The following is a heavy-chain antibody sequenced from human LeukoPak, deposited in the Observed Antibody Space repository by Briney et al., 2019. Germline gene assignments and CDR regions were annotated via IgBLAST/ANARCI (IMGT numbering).Heavy chain of an antibody. CDR1: GGSISSGGYY. J-gene: IGHJ4*02. D-gene: IGHD3-10*01. V-gene: IGHV4-31*03. CDR3: AREGSGSPDY. Sequence: SQTLSLTCTVSGGSISSGGYYWGWIRQHPGKGLEWIGYIYYSGSAYYNPSLKSRVTISVDTSKNQFSLKLSSVTAADTAVYYCAREGSGSPDYWGQGALVTVSS. CDR2: IYYSGSA.